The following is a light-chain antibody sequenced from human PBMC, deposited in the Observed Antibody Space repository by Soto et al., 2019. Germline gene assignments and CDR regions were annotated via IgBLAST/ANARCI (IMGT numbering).Light chain of an antibody. CDR2: DVG. Sequence: QSALTQPASVSGSPGQSIAISCTGTSSDIGGYNYVSWYQQHPGKAPKLILYDVGTRPSGVSDRFSGSKSGNTASLTISGLQAEDEADYYCSSYTPGSTLFGTWTKLTVL. CDR1: SSDIGGYNY. CDR3: SSYTPGSTL. V-gene: IGLV2-14*01. J-gene: IGLJ1*01.